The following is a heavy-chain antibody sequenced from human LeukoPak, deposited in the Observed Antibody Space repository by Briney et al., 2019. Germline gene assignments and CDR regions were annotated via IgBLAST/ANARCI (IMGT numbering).Heavy chain of an antibody. CDR1: GFTFSSYD. V-gene: IGHV3-23*01. CDR2: ISGSGGST. D-gene: IGHD2-15*01. Sequence: GGSLRLSCAASGFTFSSYDKSWVRQAPGKGLEWVSAISGSGGSTYYADSVKGRFTISRDNSKNTLYLQMSSLRAEDTAVYYCAGEVTPALDYWGHGTLVTVSS. J-gene: IGHJ4*01. CDR3: AGEVTPALDY.